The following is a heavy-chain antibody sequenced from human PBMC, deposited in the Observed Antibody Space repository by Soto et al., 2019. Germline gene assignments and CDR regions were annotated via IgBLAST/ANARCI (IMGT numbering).Heavy chain of an antibody. V-gene: IGHV3-53*02. CDR1: GFSVSRNY. CDR2: VYSGGAT. J-gene: IGHJ4*02. Sequence: QLVETGGGLIQPGTSLTLSCAASGFSVSRNYMTWVRQAPGKGLEWVSFVYSGGATFYAGFVKGRFILSRDDSQNTMYLQMDNLRAEDTAVYYCARVPGRLWGRGTLVTVAS. D-gene: IGHD3-10*01. CDR3: ARVPGRL.